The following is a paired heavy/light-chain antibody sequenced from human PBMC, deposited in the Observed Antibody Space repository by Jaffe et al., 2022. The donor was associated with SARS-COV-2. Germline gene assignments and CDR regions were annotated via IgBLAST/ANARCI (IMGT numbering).Light chain of an antibody. Sequence: QAVLTQPPSASGAPGQRVTISCSGSSSNIGRNTLSWYQQLPGTAPKLLMYSNTQRPSGVPDRFSCSKSGTSASLAISGLQSEDEADYYCAAWDDSLSGPVFGGGTKLTVL. CDR1: SSNIGRNT. V-gene: IGLV1-44*01. CDR2: SNT. J-gene: IGLJ3*02. CDR3: AAWDDSLSGPV.
Heavy chain of an antibody. CDR2: MYYTGST. D-gene: IGHD5-12*01. CDR1: GGSISNFY. CDR3: ARAGSAYGSDAFDI. Sequence: QVQLQESGPGLVKPSETLSLTCTVSGGSISNFYWSWIRQPPGKGLEYIGYMYYTGSTNYNPSLKSRVTMSVDTSKNQISLKLSSVTAADTAVYYCARAGSAYGSDAFDIWGQGTMVSVSS. V-gene: IGHV4-59*01. J-gene: IGHJ3*02.